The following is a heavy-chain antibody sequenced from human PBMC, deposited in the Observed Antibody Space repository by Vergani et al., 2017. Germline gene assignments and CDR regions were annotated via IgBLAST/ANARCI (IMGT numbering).Heavy chain of an antibody. D-gene: IGHD4-11*01. CDR3: AKDKTGSNWHYFDS. V-gene: IGHV3-43D*03. CDR2: ITWDGGTV. CDR1: GFTFDDFA. Sequence: EVQLVESGGVVVQPGGSPRLSCAASGFTFDDFAMHWVRQVPGKRLEWVSLITWDGGTVYYADSVKGRFVISRDNNKNSLFLQMNDLKPEDSALYYCAKDKTGSNWHYFDSWGQGTLVTVTS. J-gene: IGHJ4*02.